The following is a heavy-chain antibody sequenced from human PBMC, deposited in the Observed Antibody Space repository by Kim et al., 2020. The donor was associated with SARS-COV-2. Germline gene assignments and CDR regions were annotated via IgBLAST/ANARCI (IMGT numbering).Heavy chain of an antibody. CDR1: GYTFTSYA. CDR3: ARWWQWQLVSIVGAFDI. CDR2: INAGNGNT. D-gene: IGHD6-13*01. V-gene: IGHV1-3*01. Sequence: ASVKVSCKASGYTFTSYAMHWVRQAPGQRLEWMGWINAGNGNTKYSQKFQGRVTITRDTSASTAYMELSSLRSEDTAVYYCARWWQWQLVSIVGAFDIWGQGTMVTVSS. J-gene: IGHJ3*02.